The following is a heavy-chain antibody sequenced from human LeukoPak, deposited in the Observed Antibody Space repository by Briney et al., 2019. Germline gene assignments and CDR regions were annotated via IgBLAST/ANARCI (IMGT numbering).Heavy chain of an antibody. V-gene: IGHV1-8*01. Sequence: GASVKVSCKASGYTFTSYDINWVRQATGQGLEWMGWMNPNSGNTGYAQKFQGRVTMTRNTSISTAYMELSSLRSEDTAVYYCARESRPCSGGSCYSWDYYYGMDVWGQGTTVTVSS. CDR3: ARESRPCSGGSCYSWDYYYGMDV. J-gene: IGHJ6*02. CDR1: GYTFTSYD. D-gene: IGHD2-15*01. CDR2: MNPNSGNT.